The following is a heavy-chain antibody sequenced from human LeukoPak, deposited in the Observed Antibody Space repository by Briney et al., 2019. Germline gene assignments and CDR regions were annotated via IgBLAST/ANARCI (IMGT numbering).Heavy chain of an antibody. CDR3: AKSHHVTAIDY. CDR2: ISGSGGST. J-gene: IGHJ4*02. Sequence: PGGSLRLSCAASGFTFSSYGMSWVRQAPGKGLEWVSAISGSGGSTHYADSVKARFPISRDNSKNTLYLQMNSLRADATAVYYCAKSHHVTAIDYWGQGTLVTVSS. CDR1: GFTFSSYG. V-gene: IGHV3-23*01. D-gene: IGHD2-21*02.